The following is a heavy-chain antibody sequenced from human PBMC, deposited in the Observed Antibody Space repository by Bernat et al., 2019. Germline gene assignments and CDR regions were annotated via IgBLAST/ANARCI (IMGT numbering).Heavy chain of an antibody. CDR3: TRSGAVAEQTFDY. D-gene: IGHD3-10*01. CDR1: GFTFSDST. Sequence: EVQLAESGGGLVQPGGSLKLSCAASGFTFSDSTMQWVRQASGKGLEWVGRVRTKANSYTTSYAASVKGRFTISRDDSRNMAYLQMNSLKIEATAVYYCTRSGAVAEQTFDYWGQGTLVSVFS. CDR2: VRTKANSYTT. V-gene: IGHV3-73*01. J-gene: IGHJ4*02.